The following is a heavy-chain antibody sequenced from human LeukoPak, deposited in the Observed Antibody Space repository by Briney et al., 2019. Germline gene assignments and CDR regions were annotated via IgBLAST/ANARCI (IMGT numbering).Heavy chain of an antibody. V-gene: IGHV3-23*01. Sequence: GGSLRLSCAASGFTFSSYAMSWVRRAPGKGLEWVSSITSSGAATYYADSVKGRFTISRDNSDNKLYLQMNSLRAEDTAVYYCAKDRPNYYGSNGHYYKLNGDCWGQGTLVTVSS. CDR1: GFTFSSYA. CDR2: ITSSGAAT. D-gene: IGHD3-22*01. CDR3: AKDRPNYYGSNGHYYKLNGDC. J-gene: IGHJ4*02.